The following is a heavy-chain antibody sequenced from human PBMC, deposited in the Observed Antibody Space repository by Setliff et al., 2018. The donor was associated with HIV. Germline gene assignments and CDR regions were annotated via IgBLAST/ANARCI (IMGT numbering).Heavy chain of an antibody. CDR1: GFTFDGYT. CDR2: ISSSSSYI. D-gene: IGHD2-15*01. J-gene: IGHJ4*02. CDR3: ARTAGYCSGGSCSDY. Sequence: GGSLRLSCVASGFTFDGYTLNWVRQAPGKGLEWVSSISSSSSYIYYADSVKGRFTISRDNAKNSLYLQMNSLRAEDTAVYYCARTAGYCSGGSCSDYWGQGTLVTVSS. V-gene: IGHV3-21*01.